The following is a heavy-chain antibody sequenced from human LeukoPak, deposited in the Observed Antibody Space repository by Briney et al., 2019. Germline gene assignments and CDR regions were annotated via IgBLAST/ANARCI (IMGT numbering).Heavy chain of an antibody. Sequence: SVKVSCKASGGTFGNYAISWVRQAPGQGLEWMGGIITNYGTTNYAQKYQGRVTITADESTTTVYMELSSLRSEDTAVYYCARPRTYYDFWRGYPPFDYWGQGTLVTVSS. CDR1: GGTFGNYA. V-gene: IGHV1-69*13. D-gene: IGHD3-3*01. CDR3: ARPRTYYDFWRGYPPFDY. J-gene: IGHJ4*02. CDR2: IITNYGTT.